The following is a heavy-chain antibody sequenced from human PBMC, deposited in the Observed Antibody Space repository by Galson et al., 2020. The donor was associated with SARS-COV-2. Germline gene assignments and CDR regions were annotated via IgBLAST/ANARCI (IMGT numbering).Heavy chain of an antibody. CDR2: ISHDGKIQ. Sequence: GGSLRLSCAASGFTFTNYAMHWARQAPGKGLEWLTVISHDGKIQVYADSVKGRLTISSDNSGNMVFLQIVSLRPDDTALYYCTRDVSGGASDIWGQGTMVTVSS. D-gene: IGHD1-26*01. CDR3: TRDVSGGASDI. V-gene: IGHV3-30*04. CDR1: GFTFTNYA. J-gene: IGHJ3*02.